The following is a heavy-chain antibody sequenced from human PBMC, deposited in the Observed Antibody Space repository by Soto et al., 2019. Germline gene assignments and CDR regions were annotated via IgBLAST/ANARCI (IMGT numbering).Heavy chain of an antibody. Sequence: SDTLSLTCPVPGGSSRAYLCSWIRQPPGKGLEWIGYIYYSGSTNYNPSLKSRVTISVDTSKNQFSLKLSSVTAADTAVYYCARALILTGYYIHDAFDIWGQGTMVS. CDR3: ARALILTGYYIHDAFDI. V-gene: IGHV4-59*07. D-gene: IGHD3-9*01. CDR2: IYYSGST. J-gene: IGHJ3*02. CDR1: GGSSRAYL.